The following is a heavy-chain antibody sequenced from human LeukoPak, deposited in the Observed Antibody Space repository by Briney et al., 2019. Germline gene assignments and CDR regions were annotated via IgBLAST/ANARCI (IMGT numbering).Heavy chain of an antibody. CDR3: ARVNGQQLSIDY. CDR2: ISTYNGNT. D-gene: IGHD6-13*01. CDR1: GYTFTSYG. J-gene: IGHJ4*02. V-gene: IGHV1-18*01. Sequence: ASVKVSCKASGYTFTSYGISWVRQAPGQGLEWMGWISTYNGNTNYAQKLQGRVTMTTDTSTTTAYMELRSLTSDDTAVYYCARVNGQQLSIDYWGQGTLVTVSS.